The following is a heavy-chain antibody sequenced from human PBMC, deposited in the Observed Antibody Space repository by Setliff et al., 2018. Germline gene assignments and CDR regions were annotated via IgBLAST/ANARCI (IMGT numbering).Heavy chain of an antibody. J-gene: IGHJ6*02. CDR3: ARDRQYCSSPTCYSSYFYYYSMDV. D-gene: IGHD2-2*02. CDR1: GGSISSSSYY. V-gene: IGHV4-39*07. CDR2: IYHSGST. Sequence: PSETLSLTCTVSGGSISSSSYYWGWIRQPPGKGLEWIGEIYHSGSTNYNPSLKSRVTISVDTSKNQFSLKLSSVTAADTAVYYCARDRQYCSSPTCYSSYFYYYSMDVWGQGTTVTVSS.